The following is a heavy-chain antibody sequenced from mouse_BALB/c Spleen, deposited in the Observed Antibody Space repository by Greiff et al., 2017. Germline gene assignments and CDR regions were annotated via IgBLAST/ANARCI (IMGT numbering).Heavy chain of an antibody. CDR2: INPSTGYT. Sequence: QVHVKQSGAELAKPGASVKMSCKASGYTFTSYWMHWVKQRPGQGLEWIGYINPSTGYTEYNQKFKDKATLTADKSSSTAYMQLSSLTSEDSAVYYCARIGYGNYAMDYWGQGTSVTVSS. CDR3: ARIGYGNYAMDY. J-gene: IGHJ4*01. V-gene: IGHV1-7*01. D-gene: IGHD2-1*01. CDR1: GYTFTSYW.